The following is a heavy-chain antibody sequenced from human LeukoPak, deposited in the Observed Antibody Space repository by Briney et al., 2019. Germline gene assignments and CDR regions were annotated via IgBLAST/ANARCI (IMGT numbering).Heavy chain of an antibody. CDR2: IYYSGST. V-gene: IGHV4-59*01. CDR3: ARIGDDFWSGYYTNWFDP. D-gene: IGHD3-3*01. Sequence: SETLSLTCTVPVGSISSYYWSWIRQRPGKGLEWIWYIYYSGSTNYNPSLKSRVTISVDTSKNQFSLKLSSVTAADTAVYYCARIGDDFWSGYYTNWFDPWGQGTLVTVSS. CDR1: VGSISSYY. J-gene: IGHJ5*02.